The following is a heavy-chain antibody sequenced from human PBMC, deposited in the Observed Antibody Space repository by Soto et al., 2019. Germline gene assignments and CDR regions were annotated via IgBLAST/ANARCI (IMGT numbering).Heavy chain of an antibody. CDR2: IIPILGIA. Sequence: SVKVSCKASGGTFSSYTISWVRQAPGQGLEWMGRIIPILGIANYAQKFQGRVTITADKSTSTAYMELSSLRSEDTAVYYCASDYGYSYGDYRGQGTLVPGSS. CDR3: ASDYGYSYGDY. J-gene: IGHJ4*02. CDR1: GGTFSSYT. D-gene: IGHD5-18*01. V-gene: IGHV1-69*02.